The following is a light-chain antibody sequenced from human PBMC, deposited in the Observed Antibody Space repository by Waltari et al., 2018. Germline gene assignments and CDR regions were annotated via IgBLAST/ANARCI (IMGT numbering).Light chain of an antibody. CDR3: QQTYSAPLS. J-gene: IGKJ4*01. V-gene: IGKV1-39*01. Sequence: IQMTQSPSSLSASVGDRVTITCRASQSVGNYLNWYQQRPGQAPKVLIYAASTLQSGVPSRFRGSGSGTDFTLTINSLQPEDLSIYYCQQTYSAPLSFGGGTKVEMK. CDR1: QSVGNY. CDR2: AAS.